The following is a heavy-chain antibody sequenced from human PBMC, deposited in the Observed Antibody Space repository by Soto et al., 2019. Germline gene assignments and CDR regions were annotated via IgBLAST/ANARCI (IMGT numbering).Heavy chain of an antibody. V-gene: IGHV4-30-2*01. Sequence: PSETLSLPCAVSGGSISSGGYAWSWIRQPPGKGLEWIGYIYHSGSTYYNPSLKSRVTISVDRSKNQFSLKLSSVTAADTAVYYCARGDSSTTVNLFDYWGQGTLVTVSS. CDR3: ARGDSSTTVNLFDY. CDR2: IYHSGST. CDR1: GGSISSGGYA. D-gene: IGHD4-4*01. J-gene: IGHJ4*02.